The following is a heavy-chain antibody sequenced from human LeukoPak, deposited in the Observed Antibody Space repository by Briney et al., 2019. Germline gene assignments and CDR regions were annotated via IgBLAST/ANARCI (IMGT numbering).Heavy chain of an antibody. D-gene: IGHD1-1*01. Sequence: SETLSLTCTVSGGSISSGGYYWSWIRQPPGKALEWIGYIYNSGSINYNPSLKSRVTMSVDTSKNQVSLKLTSGTPADTAVYYCATGNDRRFFDYWGQGTLVTVSS. CDR3: ATGNDRRFFDY. V-gene: IGHV4-61*08. CDR1: GGSISSGGYY. CDR2: IYNSGSI. J-gene: IGHJ4*02.